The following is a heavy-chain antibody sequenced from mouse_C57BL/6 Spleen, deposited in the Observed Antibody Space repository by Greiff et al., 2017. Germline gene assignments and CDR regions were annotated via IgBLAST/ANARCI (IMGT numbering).Heavy chain of an antibody. V-gene: IGHV1-61*01. CDR1: GYTFTSYW. CDR3: AVRYYGSSYAMDY. J-gene: IGHJ4*01. CDR2: IYPSDSET. D-gene: IGHD1-1*01. Sequence: VQLQQPGAELVRPGSSVKLSCKASGYTFTSYWMDWVKQRPGQGLEWIGNIYPSDSETHYNQKFKDKATLTVDKSSSTAYMQLISLTSEDSAVYYCAVRYYGSSYAMDYWGQGTSVTVSS.